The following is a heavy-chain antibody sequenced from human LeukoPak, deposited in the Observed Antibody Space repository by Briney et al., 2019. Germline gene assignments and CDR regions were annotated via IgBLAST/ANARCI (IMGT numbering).Heavy chain of an antibody. CDR3: AREGEVGTTWSWFDP. V-gene: IGHV6-1*01. D-gene: IGHD1-26*01. CDR2: TYYRSKWYN. J-gene: IGHJ5*02. Sequence: SQTLSLTCAISGDSVSSNSAAWIWIRQSPSRGLGWLGRTYYRSKWYNHYAVSVRGRITITPDTSKSQFALQLNSVTPEDTAVYYCAREGEVGTTWSWFDPWGQGTLVTVSS. CDR1: GDSVSSNSAA.